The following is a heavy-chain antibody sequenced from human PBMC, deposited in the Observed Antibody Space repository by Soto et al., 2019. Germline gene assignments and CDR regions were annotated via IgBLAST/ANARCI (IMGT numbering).Heavy chain of an antibody. CDR3: VRDVRQVYSL. CDR2: ISLGGSTI. Sequence: EVQLVESGGGSVQPGGSLRLSCAASGFTFSSYSMNWVRQAPGKGLEWISYISLGGSTIYYADSVKGRFTISRDDAKNSLYLQMNTLRSEDTAVYYCVRDVRQVYSLWGRGTLVTVSS. D-gene: IGHD1-20*01. J-gene: IGHJ2*01. CDR1: GFTFSSYS. V-gene: IGHV3-48*01.